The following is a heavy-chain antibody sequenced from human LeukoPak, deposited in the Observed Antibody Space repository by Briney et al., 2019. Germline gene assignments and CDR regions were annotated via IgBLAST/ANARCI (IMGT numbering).Heavy chain of an antibody. Sequence: PSETLSLTCTVSGGSISSYYWSWIRQPPGKGLEWIGYIYYSGSTNYNPSLKSRVTISVDTPKNQFSLKLSSVTAADTAVYYCARDNRVFGVVTDAFDIWGQGTMVTVSS. V-gene: IGHV4-59*12. CDR1: GGSISSYY. CDR2: IYYSGST. J-gene: IGHJ3*02. D-gene: IGHD3-3*01. CDR3: ARDNRVFGVVTDAFDI.